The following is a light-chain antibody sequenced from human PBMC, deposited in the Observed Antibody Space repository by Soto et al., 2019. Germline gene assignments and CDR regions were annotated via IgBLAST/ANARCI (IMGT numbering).Light chain of an antibody. CDR1: QSVSSNY. CDR2: GAS. Sequence: EIVLTQSPGTLSLSPGERATLSCRASQSVSSNYLAWYQQKPGQAPRLRIYGASSRATGIPDRFSGSGSGTDFTLTISRLEPEDFAVYYCQHYGRSPYTFGQGTKLEIK. J-gene: IGKJ2*01. V-gene: IGKV3-20*01. CDR3: QHYGRSPYT.